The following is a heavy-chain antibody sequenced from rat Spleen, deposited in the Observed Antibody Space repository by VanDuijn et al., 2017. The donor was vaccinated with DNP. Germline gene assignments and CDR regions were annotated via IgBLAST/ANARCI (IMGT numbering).Heavy chain of an antibody. J-gene: IGHJ2*01. CDR1: VYSITSNF. V-gene: IGHV3-1*01. Sequence: EVQLQESGPGLVRPSQSLSLTCSVTVYSITSNFWGWIRKFPGNKMEWMGYISYSGSSGYNPSLKSRFSITRDTSKNQFFLQLNSVTTEDTATYYCARWSRYFDYWGQGVMVTVSS. CDR3: ARWSRYFDY. CDR2: ISYSGSS.